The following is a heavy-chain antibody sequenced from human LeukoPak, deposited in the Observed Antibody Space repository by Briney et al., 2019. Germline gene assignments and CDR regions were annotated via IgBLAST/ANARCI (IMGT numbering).Heavy chain of an antibody. CDR3: ASGYLGYSSGWYFDY. Sequence: EASVKVSCKASGYTFTSYYMHWVRQAPGQGLEWMGIINPSGGSTSYAQKFQGRVTMTRDTSTSTVYMELSSLRSEDTAVYYCASGYLGYSSGWYFDYWGQGTLVTVSS. CDR1: GYTFTSYY. J-gene: IGHJ4*02. CDR2: INPSGGST. V-gene: IGHV1-46*01. D-gene: IGHD6-19*01.